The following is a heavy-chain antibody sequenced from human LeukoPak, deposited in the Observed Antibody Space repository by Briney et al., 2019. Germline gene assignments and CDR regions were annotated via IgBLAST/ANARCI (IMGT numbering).Heavy chain of an antibody. Sequence: GGSLRLSCVASGFTFSVYTMNWVRQAPGKGLEWVSSISSNTNYRNYADSVKGRFTISRDNAKNSLYLEMSSLRAEDTAVYYCATYSGSFSLDYWGQGTLVTVSS. CDR1: GFTFSVYT. J-gene: IGHJ4*02. V-gene: IGHV3-21*06. CDR2: ISSNTNYR. D-gene: IGHD1-26*01. CDR3: ATYSGSFSLDY.